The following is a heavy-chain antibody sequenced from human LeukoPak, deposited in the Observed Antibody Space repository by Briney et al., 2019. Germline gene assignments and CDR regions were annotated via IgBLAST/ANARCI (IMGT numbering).Heavy chain of an antibody. Sequence: GASVKVSCKTSGYIFSSHGISWVRQAPGQGLEWMGWISTYNGNTKYAQKLQGRATMTIETSTSTAYMELRSLRSDDTAVYFCARDYGSGNYGVDYWGQGTLVTVSS. J-gene: IGHJ4*02. CDR2: ISTYNGNT. D-gene: IGHD1-26*01. V-gene: IGHV1-18*01. CDR3: ARDYGSGNYGVDY. CDR1: GYIFSSHG.